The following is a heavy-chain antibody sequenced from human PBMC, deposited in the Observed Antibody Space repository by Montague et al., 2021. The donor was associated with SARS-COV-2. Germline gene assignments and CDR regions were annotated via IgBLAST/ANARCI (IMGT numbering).Heavy chain of an antibody. CDR2: IWYDGSNK. J-gene: IGHJ3*02. V-gene: IGHV3-33*01. CDR3: AREAPQDDAFDI. Sequence: SLRLSCAASGFTFSRYGMHWVRQAPGKGLEWVAVIWYDGSNKYYAGSVKGRFTISRDNSKNTLYLQMNSLRAEDTAVYYCAREAPQDDAFDIWGQGTMDTVSS. CDR1: GFTFSRYG.